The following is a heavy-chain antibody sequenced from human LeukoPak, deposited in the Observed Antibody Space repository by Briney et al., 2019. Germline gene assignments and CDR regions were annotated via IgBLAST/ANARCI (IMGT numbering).Heavy chain of an antibody. CDR3: ARGPYDY. Sequence: ASVTVSCMASGGTFSSYAISWVRQAPGQGLEWMGGIIPIFGTANYAQKFQGRVTITADESTSTAYMDLNRLRSDDSAIYYCARGPYDYWGQGTLVTVSS. CDR2: IIPIFGTA. V-gene: IGHV1-69*13. J-gene: IGHJ4*02. CDR1: GGTFSSYA.